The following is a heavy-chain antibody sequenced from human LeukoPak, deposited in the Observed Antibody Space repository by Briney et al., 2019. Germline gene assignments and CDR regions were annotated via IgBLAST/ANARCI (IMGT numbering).Heavy chain of an antibody. D-gene: IGHD3-16*01. CDR1: GGSISSTNYY. Sequence: SETLSLTCTVSGGSISSTNYYWGWIRQPPGKGLEWIGSIYYSGSTYYNPSLKSRVTTSVDTSKNQFSLKLSSVTAADTAVYYCARETSQKGAHYMDVWGKGTTVTIS. CDR2: IYYSGST. J-gene: IGHJ6*03. CDR3: ARETSQKGAHYMDV. V-gene: IGHV4-39*07.